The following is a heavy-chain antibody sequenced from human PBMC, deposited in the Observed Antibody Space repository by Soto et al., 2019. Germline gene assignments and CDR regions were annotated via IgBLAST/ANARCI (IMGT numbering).Heavy chain of an antibody. J-gene: IGHJ3*02. CDR1: GGSISSGDYY. V-gene: IGHV4-30-4*01. Sequence: QVQLQESGPGLVKPSQTLSLTCTVSGGSISSGDYYWSWIRQPPGKGLEWIGYIYYSGSTYYNPSLKSRVTISVATSKNQFSLKLSSVTAADTAVYYCARAPYYYDSSGYRAHAFDIWGQGTMVTVSS. CDR3: ARAPYYYDSSGYRAHAFDI. CDR2: IYYSGST. D-gene: IGHD3-22*01.